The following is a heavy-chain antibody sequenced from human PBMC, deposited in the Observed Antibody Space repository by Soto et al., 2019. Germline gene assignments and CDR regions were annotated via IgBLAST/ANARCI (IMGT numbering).Heavy chain of an antibody. CDR1: GFTFFTYA. J-gene: IGHJ4*02. Sequence: GGSLRLSCAASGFTFFTYAMSWVRQAPGKGLEWVSSISSSSSYIYYADSVKGRFTISRDNAKNSLYLQMNSLRAEDTAVYYCARGPICSGGSCYEGGDYWGQGTLVTVSS. CDR3: ARGPICSGGSCYEGGDY. V-gene: IGHV3-21*01. CDR2: ISSSSSYI. D-gene: IGHD2-15*01.